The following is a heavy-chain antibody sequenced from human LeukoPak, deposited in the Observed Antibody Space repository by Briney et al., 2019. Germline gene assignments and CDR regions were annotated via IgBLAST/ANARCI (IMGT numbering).Heavy chain of an antibody. CDR1: GGSISSSSYY. V-gene: IGHV4-39*07. J-gene: IGHJ4*02. Sequence: TSETLSLTCTVSGGSISSSSYYWGWIRQPPGKGLEWIGTIYYTGSANYNPSLKSRVTISADTSKNQFSLQLHSVTAADTAVYYCARAQRGYSYFDYWGQGTLVTVSS. D-gene: IGHD5-18*01. CDR2: IYYTGSA. CDR3: ARAQRGYSYFDY.